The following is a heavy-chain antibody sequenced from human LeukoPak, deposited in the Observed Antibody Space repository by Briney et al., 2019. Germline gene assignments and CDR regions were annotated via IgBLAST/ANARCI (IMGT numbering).Heavy chain of an antibody. CDR1: GFTFSSYA. CDR3: AKSHIVVVPAEYYFDY. V-gene: IGHV3-23*01. Sequence: PGGSLRLSCAASGFTFSSYAMSWVRQAPGKGLEWVSAISGSGGSTYYADSVKGRFTISRDNSKNTLYLQMNSLRAEDTAVYYCAKSHIVVVPAEYYFDYWGQGTLVTVSS. CDR2: ISGSGGST. J-gene: IGHJ4*02. D-gene: IGHD2-2*01.